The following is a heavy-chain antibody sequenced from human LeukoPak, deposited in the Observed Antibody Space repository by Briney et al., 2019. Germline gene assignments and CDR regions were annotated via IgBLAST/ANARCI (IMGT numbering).Heavy chain of an antibody. D-gene: IGHD1-26*01. Sequence: SETLSLTCTVSGGSITSSSYYWGWFRQPPGKGPEWIGSIYYTGSTNYNPSLKSRVTISLDTSKNQFSLKLTSVTAADTAVYYCARDGELGSPADAFDIWGQGTMVTVSS. V-gene: IGHV4-39*07. CDR1: GGSITSSSYY. CDR2: IYYTGST. CDR3: ARDGELGSPADAFDI. J-gene: IGHJ3*02.